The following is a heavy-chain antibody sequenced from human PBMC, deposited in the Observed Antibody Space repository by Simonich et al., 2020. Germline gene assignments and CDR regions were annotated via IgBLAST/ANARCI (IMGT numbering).Heavy chain of an antibody. CDR2: INHSGST. Sequence: QVQLQQWGAGLLKPSETLSLTCAVYGGAFSRYYWSWIRQPPGKGLEWIGEINHSGSTNYNPSLKSRVTISVDTSKNQFSLKLSSVTAADTAVYYCARHLQLGPFDYWGQGTLVTVSS. V-gene: IGHV4-34*01. CDR1: GGAFSRYY. CDR3: ARHLQLGPFDY. D-gene: IGHD1-1*01. J-gene: IGHJ4*02.